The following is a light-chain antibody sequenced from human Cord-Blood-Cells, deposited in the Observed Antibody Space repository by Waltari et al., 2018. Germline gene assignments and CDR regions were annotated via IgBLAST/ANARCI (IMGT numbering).Light chain of an antibody. CDR1: QDISNY. CDR3: QQYDNLPTLT. V-gene: IGKV1-33*01. J-gene: IGKJ4*01. Sequence: DIQMTQSPSSLSASVGDRVTITCQASQDISNYLNWYQQKPGKAPKLLIYEASNLETGVPPRFSGSGSGTDFTFTISSLQPEDIATYYCQQYDNLPTLTFGGGTKVEIK. CDR2: EAS.